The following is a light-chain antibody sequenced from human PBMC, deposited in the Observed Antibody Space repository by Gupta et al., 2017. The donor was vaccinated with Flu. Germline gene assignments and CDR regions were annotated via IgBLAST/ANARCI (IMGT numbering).Light chain of an antibody. J-gene: IGKJ4*01. CDR1: QGIGDD. V-gene: IGKV1-17*01. CDR3: LQYDSYPPT. Sequence: PSYMSASVGDRVTITCRASQGIGDDLGWYQLKPGEAPKRLIYAASNLQNGVPSRFSGSRFGTALTLTIASMRPEDFATSHCLQYDSYPPTFGEGTTVEIK. CDR2: AAS.